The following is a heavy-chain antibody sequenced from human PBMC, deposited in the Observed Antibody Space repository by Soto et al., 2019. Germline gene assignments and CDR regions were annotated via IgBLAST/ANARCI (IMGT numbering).Heavy chain of an antibody. Sequence: QLQLQESGPGLVKPSETLSLTCTGSGGSISSSSYYWGWIRQPPGKGLEWIGSIYYSGSTYYNPSLKSRVTISVDTSKNQFSLKLSSVTAADTAVYYCARLGSPKGYYDSSGYYFDYWGQGTLVTVSS. CDR1: GGSISSSSYY. CDR2: IYYSGST. CDR3: ARLGSPKGYYDSSGYYFDY. D-gene: IGHD3-22*01. V-gene: IGHV4-39*01. J-gene: IGHJ4*02.